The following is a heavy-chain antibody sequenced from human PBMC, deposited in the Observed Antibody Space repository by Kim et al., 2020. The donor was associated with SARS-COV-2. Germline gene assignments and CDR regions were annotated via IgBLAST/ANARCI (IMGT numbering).Heavy chain of an antibody. Sequence: SYTAALKSRVTMSVDTSKNQFSLKLSSVTAADTAIYYCARRYSSGWFYDYWGQGTLVSVSS. J-gene: IGHJ4*02. D-gene: IGHD6-19*01. V-gene: IGHV4-39*01. CDR3: ARRYSSGWFYDY.